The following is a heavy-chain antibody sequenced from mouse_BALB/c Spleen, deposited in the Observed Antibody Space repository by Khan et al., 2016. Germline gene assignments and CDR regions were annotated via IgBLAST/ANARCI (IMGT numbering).Heavy chain of an antibody. Sequence: EVELVESGGGLVKPGGSLKLSCAASGFTFSDYYMYWVRQTPEKRLEWVATISDGGSYTYYPDSVKVRVTISRDNAKNNQYLQMSSRKSEVTAMYYCARDDRWLAYWRPGTMVTVSA. V-gene: IGHV5-4*02. CDR3: ARDDRWLAY. D-gene: IGHD2-14*01. J-gene: IGHJ3*01. CDR1: GFTFSDYY. CDR2: ISDGGSYT.